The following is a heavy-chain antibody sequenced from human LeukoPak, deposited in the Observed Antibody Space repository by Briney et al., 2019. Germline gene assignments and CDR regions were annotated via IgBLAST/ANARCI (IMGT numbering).Heavy chain of an antibody. D-gene: IGHD3-22*01. Sequence: ASVKVSCKASGYTFTSYYMHWVRQAPGQGLEWMGIINSSGGSTNYAQKFQGRVTMTRNTSISTAYMELSSLRSEDTAVYYCARGADGSGHYYYYYYMDVWGKGTTVTISS. CDR3: ARGADGSGHYYYYYYMDV. CDR2: INSSGGST. CDR1: GYTFTSYY. J-gene: IGHJ6*03. V-gene: IGHV1-46*01.